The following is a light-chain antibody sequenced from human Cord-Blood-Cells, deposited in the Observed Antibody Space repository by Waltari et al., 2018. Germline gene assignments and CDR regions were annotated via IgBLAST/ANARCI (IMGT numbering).Light chain of an antibody. Sequence: QSALTQPASVSGSPGQSIPISCTGTSSDVGGYNYVSWYQQHPGKAPKLMIYDVSNRPSGVSKRFSGSKAGKTASLTISGLQAEDEADYYCSSYTSSSTWVFGGGTKLTVL. CDR1: SSDVGGYNY. J-gene: IGLJ3*02. CDR2: DVS. CDR3: SSYTSSSTWV. V-gene: IGLV2-14*03.